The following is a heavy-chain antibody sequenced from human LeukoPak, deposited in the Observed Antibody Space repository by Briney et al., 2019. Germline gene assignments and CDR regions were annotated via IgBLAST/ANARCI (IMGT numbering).Heavy chain of an antibody. J-gene: IGHJ3*02. CDR3: ARDTIAATDAFDI. CDR2: IYYSGST. V-gene: IGHV4-30-4*01. D-gene: IGHD6-6*01. Sequence: SQTLSLTCIVSGGSISSGDYYWSWIRQPPGKGLEWIGYIYYSGSTYYSPSLKSRVTISVDTSKNQFSLKLSSVTAADTAVYYCARDTIAATDAFDIWGQGTMVTVSS. CDR1: GGSISSGDYY.